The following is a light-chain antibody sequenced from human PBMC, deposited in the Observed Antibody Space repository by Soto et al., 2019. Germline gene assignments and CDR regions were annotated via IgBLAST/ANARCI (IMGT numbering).Light chain of an antibody. CDR1: QSVLYSSDNKNY. J-gene: IGKJ3*01. Sequence: DIVMTQSPDSLAVSLGERATINCKSSQSVLYSSDNKNYLAWYQQKPGQPPKLLIYWASTRESGVPKRFSGSGSGTDFTLTISSLQAEDVAVYYCHQYYTAPHTFGPGTKVDIK. CDR3: HQYYTAPHT. V-gene: IGKV4-1*01. CDR2: WAS.